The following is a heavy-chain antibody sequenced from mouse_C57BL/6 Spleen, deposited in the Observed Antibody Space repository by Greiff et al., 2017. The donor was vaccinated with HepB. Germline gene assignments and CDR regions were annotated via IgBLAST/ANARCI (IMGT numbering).Heavy chain of an antibody. D-gene: IGHD1-1*01. CDR1: GYTFTDYY. Sequence: EVQLQQSGPELVKPGASVKISCKASGYTFTDYYMNWVKQSHGKSLEWIGDINPNNGGTSYNQKFKGKATLTVDKSSSTAYIELRSLTSEDSAVYYCARGGDITPFAYWGQGTLVTVSA. V-gene: IGHV1-26*01. CDR2: INPNNGGT. CDR3: ARGGDITPFAY. J-gene: IGHJ3*01.